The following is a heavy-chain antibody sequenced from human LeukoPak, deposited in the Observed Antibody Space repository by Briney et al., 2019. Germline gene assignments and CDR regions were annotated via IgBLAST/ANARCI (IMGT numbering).Heavy chain of an antibody. V-gene: IGHV1-3*01. D-gene: IGHD6-6*01. CDR1: GDTFTSYA. J-gene: IGHJ4*02. Sequence: ASVKVSCKASGDTFTSYAMHWVRQAPGQRLEWMGWINAGNGNTKYSQEFQGRVTITRDTSASTAYMELSSLRSDDTAVYYCARDHRGAARPSRGLSYWGQGTLVTVSS. CDR2: INAGNGNT. CDR3: ARDHRGAARPSRGLSY.